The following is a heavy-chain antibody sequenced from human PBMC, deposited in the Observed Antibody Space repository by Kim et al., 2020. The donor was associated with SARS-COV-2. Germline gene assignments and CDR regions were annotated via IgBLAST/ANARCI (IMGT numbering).Heavy chain of an antibody. Sequence: GESLKISCKGSGYSFTSYWIGWVRQMPGRGLEWMGIIYPGDSDTRYSPSFQGQVTISADKTISTAYLQWSSLKASDTAMYYCATNSATKNYYYYGMDFWGQATTVTVSS. CDR2: IYPGDSDT. V-gene: IGHV5-51*01. J-gene: IGHJ6*02. CDR1: GYSFTSYW. D-gene: IGHD1-26*01. CDR3: ATNSATKNYYYYGMDF.